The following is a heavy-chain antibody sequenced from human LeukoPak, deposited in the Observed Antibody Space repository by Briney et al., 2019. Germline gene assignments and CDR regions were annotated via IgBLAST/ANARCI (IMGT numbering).Heavy chain of an antibody. Sequence: HPGGSLRLSCAASGFTFSSYAMSWVRQAPGKGLEWVSAISGSGGSTYYADSVKGRFTISRDNSKNTLYLQMNSLRAEDTAVYYCAKVDTVTLASDYWGQGTLVTVSS. J-gene: IGHJ4*02. CDR3: AKVDTVTLASDY. V-gene: IGHV3-23*01. CDR2: ISGSGGST. D-gene: IGHD4-17*01. CDR1: GFTFSSYA.